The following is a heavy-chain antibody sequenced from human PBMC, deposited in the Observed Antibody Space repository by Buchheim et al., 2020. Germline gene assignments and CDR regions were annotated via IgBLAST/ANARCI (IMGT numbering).Heavy chain of an antibody. CDR1: GFTFSSYG. CDR3: AKDLLRNGLGMDV. CDR2: ISYDGSNK. D-gene: IGHD2-8*01. Sequence: QVQLVESGGGVVQPGRSLRLSCAASGFTFSSYGMHWVRQAPGKGLDWVAVISYDGSNKYYADSVKGRFTISSGNSKNHLYLTMNSLRAEDTAVYYCAKDLLRNGLGMDVWGQGTT. V-gene: IGHV3-30*18. J-gene: IGHJ6*02.